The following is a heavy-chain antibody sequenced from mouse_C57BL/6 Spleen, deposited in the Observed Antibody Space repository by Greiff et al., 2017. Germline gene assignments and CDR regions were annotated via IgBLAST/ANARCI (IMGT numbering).Heavy chain of an antibody. J-gene: IGHJ4*01. Sequence: VQLQQSGAELVRPGTSVKVSCKASGYAFTNYLIEWVKQRPGQGLEWIGVINPGSGGTNYNEKFKGKATLTADKSSSTAYMQLSSLTSEDSAVYFCARSIYYDYDAAMDYGGQGTSVTVSS. CDR3: ARSIYYDYDAAMDY. V-gene: IGHV1-54*01. CDR2: INPGSGGT. D-gene: IGHD2-4*01. CDR1: GYAFTNYL.